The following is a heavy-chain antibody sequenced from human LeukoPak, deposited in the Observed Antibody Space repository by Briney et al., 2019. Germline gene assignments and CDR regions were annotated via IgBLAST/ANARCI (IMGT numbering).Heavy chain of an antibody. J-gene: IGHJ6*02. Sequence: GFLRLSCAASGFTFSSYSMNWVRQAPGKGLEWVSCITSSSSDTYYADSVKGRFTISRDNAKNSLYLQMNSLRAEDTAVYYCARDRGMDVWGQGTTVTVSS. CDR2: ITSSSSDT. V-gene: IGHV3-21*01. CDR1: GFTFSSYS. CDR3: ARDRGMDV.